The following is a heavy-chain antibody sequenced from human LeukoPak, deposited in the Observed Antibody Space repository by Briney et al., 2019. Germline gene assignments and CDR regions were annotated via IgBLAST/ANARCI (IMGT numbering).Heavy chain of an antibody. V-gene: IGHV1-69*01. CDR2: IIPNFGAA. Sequence: GSSVKVSCKASGGTFSIYAISWVRQAPGQGLEWMGGIIPNFGAANYAKKFQGRVTIIADESTSTAYMELSSLRSEDTAVYYCARGGYGDYYYYYGMDVWGQGTTVTV. J-gene: IGHJ6*02. CDR3: ARGGYGDYYYYYGMDV. D-gene: IGHD4-17*01. CDR1: GGTFSIYA.